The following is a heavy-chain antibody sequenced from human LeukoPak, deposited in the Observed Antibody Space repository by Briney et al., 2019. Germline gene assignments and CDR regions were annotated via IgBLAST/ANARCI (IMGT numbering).Heavy chain of an antibody. CDR2: TYYIATT. D-gene: IGHD3-3*01. CDR1: GSSISGHY. J-gene: IGHJ4*02. Sequence: SETLALTCRVSGSSISGHYWSWIRQPPGRGLEWIGYTYYIATTNYNPSLKSRVTISLDTSKNQFSLKLSSVTAADTAVYYCARGLEDYYFDSWGQGTLVTVSS. V-gene: IGHV4-59*11. CDR3: ARGLEDYYFDS.